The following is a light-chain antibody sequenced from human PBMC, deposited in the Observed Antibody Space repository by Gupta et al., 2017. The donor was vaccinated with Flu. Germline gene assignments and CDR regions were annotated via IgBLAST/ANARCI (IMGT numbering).Light chain of an antibody. V-gene: IGKV3-11*01. CDR1: QSVSSY. CDR2: DAS. J-gene: IGKJ4*01. CDR3: QQRSNWRLT. Sequence: ELVLSQSPPTLSLSPGERATLSCRASQSVSSYLAWYQQKPGQAPRLLIYDASNRATGIPARFSGNGSGTDFTLTISSLEPEDFAVYYCQQRSNWRLTFGGGTKVEIK.